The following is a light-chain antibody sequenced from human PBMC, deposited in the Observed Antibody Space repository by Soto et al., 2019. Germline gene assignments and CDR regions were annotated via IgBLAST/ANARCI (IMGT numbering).Light chain of an antibody. V-gene: IGKV3-20*01. Sequence: EIVMTQSPATLSVSPGERATLSCRAGQSISSNYLAWHQQKPGQAPRLLIYNASSRATGIPDRFSGSGSGTDFTLTISRLEPEDFAVYYCQQYVSTPLTFGGGTKVDIK. CDR3: QQYVSTPLT. CDR2: NAS. J-gene: IGKJ4*01. CDR1: QSISSNY.